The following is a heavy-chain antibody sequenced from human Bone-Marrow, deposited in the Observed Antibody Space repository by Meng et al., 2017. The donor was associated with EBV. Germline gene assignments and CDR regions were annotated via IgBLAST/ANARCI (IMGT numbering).Heavy chain of an antibody. J-gene: IGHJ4*02. CDR3: ARGSGRWTFDY. Sequence: GQLVQSGGDLVRPGGSLRLSCAASGFIFSDSYMSWIRQTPGKGLEWISYISNSGTTIKYADSVKGRFTISRDNAKNSLYLQMNSLRADDTAVYVCARGSGRWTFDYWGQGTLVTVSS. CDR1: GFIFSDSY. D-gene: IGHD1-26*01. CDR2: ISNSGTTI. V-gene: IGHV3-11*01.